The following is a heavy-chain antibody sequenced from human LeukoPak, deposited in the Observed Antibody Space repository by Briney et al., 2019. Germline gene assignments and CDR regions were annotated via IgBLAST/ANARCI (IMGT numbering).Heavy chain of an antibody. V-gene: IGHV1-69*04. Sequence: GASVKVSCKASGGTFSSYAISWVRQAPGQGLEWMGRIIPILGIANYAQKFQGRVTITADKSTSTAYMELSGLRSEDTAVYYCARERQQLGYYYYYYGMDVWGQGTTVTVSS. D-gene: IGHD6-13*01. CDR1: GGTFSSYA. CDR3: ARERQQLGYYYYYYGMDV. CDR2: IIPILGIA. J-gene: IGHJ6*02.